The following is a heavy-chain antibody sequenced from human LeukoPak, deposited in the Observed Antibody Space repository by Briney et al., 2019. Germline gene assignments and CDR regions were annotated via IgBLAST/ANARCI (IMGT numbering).Heavy chain of an antibody. Sequence: ASVKVSCKVSGYTLTELSMHWVRQAPGKGLEWMGGFDPEDGETIYAQKFQGRVTMTEDTSTDTAYMELSSLRSEDTAVYYCATARVRRELLRTHGHFDYWGQGTLVTVSS. CDR1: GYTLTELS. J-gene: IGHJ4*02. V-gene: IGHV1-24*01. CDR2: FDPEDGET. D-gene: IGHD1-26*01. CDR3: ATARVRRELLRTHGHFDY.